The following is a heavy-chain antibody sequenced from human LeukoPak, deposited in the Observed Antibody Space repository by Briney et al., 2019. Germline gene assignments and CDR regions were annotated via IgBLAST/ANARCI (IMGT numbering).Heavy chain of an antibody. CDR3: ASPLYCSSTSCSESYGMDV. Sequence: ASVTVSCKASGYTFTSYDINWVRQAAGQGLEWMGWMNPNSGNTGYAQKFQGRVTMTRNTSISTAYMELSSLRSEDTAVYYCASPLYCSSTSCSESYGMDVWGQGTTVTVSS. D-gene: IGHD2-2*01. CDR1: GYTFTSYD. CDR2: MNPNSGNT. V-gene: IGHV1-8*01. J-gene: IGHJ6*02.